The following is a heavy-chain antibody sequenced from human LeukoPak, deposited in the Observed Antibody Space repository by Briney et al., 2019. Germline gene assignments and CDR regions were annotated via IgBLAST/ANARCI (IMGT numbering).Heavy chain of an antibody. CDR3: ARVDYSTGFWFDP. D-gene: IGHD4-11*01. CDR1: GGSISSSSYY. J-gene: IGHJ5*02. Sequence: SETLSLTCTVSGGSISSSSYYWGWIRQPPGKGLEWIGSIYYSGSTYYNPSLKSRVTISVDTSKNQFSLKLSSVTAADTAVYYCARVDYSTGFWFDPWGQGTLVTVSS. CDR2: IYYSGST. V-gene: IGHV4-39*07.